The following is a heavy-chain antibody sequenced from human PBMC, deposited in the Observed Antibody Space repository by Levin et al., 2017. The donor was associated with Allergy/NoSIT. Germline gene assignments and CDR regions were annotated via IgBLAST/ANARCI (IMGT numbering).Heavy chain of an antibody. CDR3: ARNMITFGGVIAHYYFDY. V-gene: IGHV4-38-2*01. D-gene: IGHD3-16*02. CDR2: IYHSGST. CDR1: GYSISSGYY. J-gene: IGHJ4*02. Sequence: PGGSLRLSCAVSGYSISSGYYWGWIRQPPGKGLEWIGSIYHSGSTYYNPSLKSRVTISVDTSKNQFSLKLSSVTAADTAVYYCARNMITFGGVIAHYYFDYWGQGTLVTVSS.